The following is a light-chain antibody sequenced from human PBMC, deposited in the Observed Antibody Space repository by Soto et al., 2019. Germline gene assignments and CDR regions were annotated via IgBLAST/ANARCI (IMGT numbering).Light chain of an antibody. Sequence: QSVLTQPASVSGSPGQSITIACTGTRSDVGGYNYVSWYQQHPGKAPKLMIYEVTNRPSGVSNRFSGSKSGNTASLTISGLQAEDEADYYCSSYTRSSTHWVFGGGTKLTVL. CDR3: SSYTRSSTHWV. CDR2: EVT. CDR1: RSDVGGYNY. J-gene: IGLJ3*02. V-gene: IGLV2-14*01.